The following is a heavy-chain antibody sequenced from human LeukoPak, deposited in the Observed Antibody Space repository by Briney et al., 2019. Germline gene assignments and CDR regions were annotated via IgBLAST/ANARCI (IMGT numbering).Heavy chain of an antibody. CDR3: ARGTGYHDMDV. CDR2: IYPVDSDT. V-gene: IGHV5-51*01. CDR1: GYSFTNYW. Sequence: GESLKISCKGSGYSFTNYWIGWVRQVPGKGLEWMGIIYPVDSDTRYSPSFQGQVTISVDKSISTAFLQWSSLKASDTAMYYCARGTGYHDMDVWGQGTTVTVSS. J-gene: IGHJ6*02. D-gene: IGHD6-25*01.